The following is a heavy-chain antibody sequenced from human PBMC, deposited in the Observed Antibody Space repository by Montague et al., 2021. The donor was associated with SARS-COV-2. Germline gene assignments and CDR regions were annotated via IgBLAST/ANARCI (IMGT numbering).Heavy chain of an antibody. J-gene: IGHJ6*03. V-gene: IGHV4-34*01. CDR1: GGSFSGYY. D-gene: IGHD2-2*01. Sequence: SETLSLTCAVYGGSFSGYYWSWIRQPPGKGLEWIAGINHSGSTXXXPSXXXRVTISVDTSKNQFSLKLSSVTAADTAVYYCARARQDVVVPALGIGAYYYYYYMDVWGKGTTVTVSS. CDR2: INHSGST. CDR3: ARARQDVVVPALGIGAYYYYYYMDV.